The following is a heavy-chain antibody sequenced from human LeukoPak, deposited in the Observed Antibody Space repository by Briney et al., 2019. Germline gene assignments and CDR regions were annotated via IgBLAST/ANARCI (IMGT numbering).Heavy chain of an antibody. Sequence: PGGSLRLSCAASGFTFSSYAMHWVRQAPGKGLEWVAVISYDGSNKYYADSVKGRFTISRDNSKNTLYLQMNSLRAKDTAVYYCARDNLFYGSGSYASFDYWGQGTLVTVSS. J-gene: IGHJ4*02. CDR2: ISYDGSNK. CDR1: GFTFSSYA. CDR3: ARDNLFYGSGSYASFDY. V-gene: IGHV3-30*01. D-gene: IGHD3-10*01.